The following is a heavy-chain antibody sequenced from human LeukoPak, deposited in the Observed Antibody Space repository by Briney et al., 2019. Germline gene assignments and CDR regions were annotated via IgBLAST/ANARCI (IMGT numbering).Heavy chain of an antibody. CDR1: GFTFSSYA. D-gene: IGHD3-22*01. J-gene: IGHJ6*03. CDR3: ARDLYDSSGYYSYYYYYYMDV. Sequence: GGSLRLSCAASGFTFSSYAMSWVRQAPGKGLEWVSAISGSGGSTYYADSVKGRFTISRDNAKNSLYLQMNSLRAEDTAVYYCARDLYDSSGYYSYYYYYYMDVWGKGTTVTVSS. CDR2: ISGSGGST. V-gene: IGHV3-23*01.